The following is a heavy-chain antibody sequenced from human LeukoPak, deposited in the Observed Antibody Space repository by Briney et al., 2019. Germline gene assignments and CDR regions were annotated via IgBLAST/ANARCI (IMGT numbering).Heavy chain of an antibody. CDR3: AREGGQWLPLDY. D-gene: IGHD6-19*01. Sequence: ASVKVSCKASGYTFTSYAIHWVRQAPGQRLEWMGWINAGNGNTKYSQKFLGRVTITRDTSASTAYMELSSLRSEDTGVYYCAREGGQWLPLDYWGPGTLVTVSS. V-gene: IGHV1-3*01. CDR1: GYTFTSYA. CDR2: INAGNGNT. J-gene: IGHJ4*02.